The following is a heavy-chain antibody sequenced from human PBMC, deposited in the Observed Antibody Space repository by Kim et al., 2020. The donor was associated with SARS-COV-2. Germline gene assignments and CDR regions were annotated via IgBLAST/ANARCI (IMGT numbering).Heavy chain of an antibody. V-gene: IGHV1-69*02. CDR3: ARMTPEQLVSGP. D-gene: IGHD6-13*01. J-gene: IGHJ4*02. Sequence: NYAQKFQGRVTITADKSTSAAYMELSSLRSEDTAVYYCARMTPEQLVSGPWGQGTLVTVSS.